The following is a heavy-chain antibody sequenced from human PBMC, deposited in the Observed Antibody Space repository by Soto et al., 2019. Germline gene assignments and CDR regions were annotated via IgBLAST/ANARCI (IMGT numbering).Heavy chain of an antibody. CDR1: GLTFNNYA. V-gene: IGHV3-23*01. D-gene: IGHD3-9*01. CDR2: ISGTGGRT. J-gene: IGHJ4*02. CDR3: ARDRTTDYDILTGRGSLGY. Sequence: GGSLRLSCAGTGLTFNNYAMTWVRQAPGKGLEWVSIISGTGGRTFYADSVKGRFTISRDNPKKTLFLQMDSLRADDTAVYYCARDRTTDYDILTGRGSLGYWGQGTLVTVSS.